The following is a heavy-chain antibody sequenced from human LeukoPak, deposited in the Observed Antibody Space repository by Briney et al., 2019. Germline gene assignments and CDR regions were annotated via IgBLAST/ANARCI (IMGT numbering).Heavy chain of an antibody. CDR3: AREFWKEIYAFDI. D-gene: IGHD1-1*01. Sequence: GGSLRLSCAASGFTFSSYAMHWVRQAPGKGLEWVAVISYDGSNKYYADSVKGRFAISRDNSKNTLYLQMNSLRAEDTAVYYCAREFWKEIYAFDIWGQGTMVTVSS. CDR2: ISYDGSNK. J-gene: IGHJ3*02. V-gene: IGHV3-30*09. CDR1: GFTFSSYA.